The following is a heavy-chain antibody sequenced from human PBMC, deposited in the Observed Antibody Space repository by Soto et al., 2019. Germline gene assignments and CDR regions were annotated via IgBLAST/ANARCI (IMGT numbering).Heavy chain of an antibody. CDR3: ARALRAGKQWLANYYYGMDV. CDR2: IYYSGST. D-gene: IGHD6-19*01. J-gene: IGHJ6*02. V-gene: IGHV4-61*01. Sequence: SQTLSLTCTVSGGSVSSGSYYWSWIRQPPGKGLEWIGYIYYSGSTNYNPSLKSRVTISVDTSKNQFSLKLSSVTAADTAVYYCARALRAGKQWLANYYYGMDVWGQGTTVTVSS. CDR1: GGSVSSGSYY.